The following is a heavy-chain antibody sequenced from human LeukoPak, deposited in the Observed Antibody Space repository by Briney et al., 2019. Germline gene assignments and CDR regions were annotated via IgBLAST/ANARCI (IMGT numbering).Heavy chain of an antibody. CDR3: ARDEAYSSSRGDYYYYMDV. CDR2: INPSGGST. D-gene: IGHD6-6*01. J-gene: IGHJ6*03. CDR1: GYTFTSYY. Sequence: ASVKVSCKASGYTFTSYYMHWVRQAPGQGLEWMGIINPSGGSTSYAQKFQGRVTMTRDTSTGTVCMELSSLRSEDTAVYYCARDEAYSSSRGDYYYYMDVWGKGTTVTVSS. V-gene: IGHV1-46*01.